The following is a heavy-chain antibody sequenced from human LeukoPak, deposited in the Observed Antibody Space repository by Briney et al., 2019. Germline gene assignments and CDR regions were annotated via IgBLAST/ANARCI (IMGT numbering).Heavy chain of an antibody. CDR1: GFTVSDNY. CDR3: AKPGSMVRGVMTDWYFDL. D-gene: IGHD3-10*01. V-gene: IGHV3-66*04. CDR2: IYSGGST. Sequence: GGSLRLSCAASGFTVSDNYMNWVRQAPGKGLEWVSVIYSGGSTYYADSVKGRFTISRDNSKNTLYLQMNSLRAEDTAVYYCAKPGSMVRGVMTDWYFDLWGRGTLVTVSS. J-gene: IGHJ2*01.